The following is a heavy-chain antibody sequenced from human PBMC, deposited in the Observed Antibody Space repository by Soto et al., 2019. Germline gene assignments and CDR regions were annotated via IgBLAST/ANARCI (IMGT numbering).Heavy chain of an antibody. D-gene: IGHD1-26*01. CDR2: IYWNDDK. J-gene: IGHJ6*02. V-gene: IGHV2-5*01. CDR3: VRSRSPPYYYQGMDV. Sequence: SGPTLVNPTQTLTLTCTFSGFSLSTSGVGVGWIRQPPGKALEWLALIYWNDDKHYSPSLKSRLTIAKDTSKNQVVLTMTNMDPVDTATYYCVRSRSPPYYYQGMDVWGQGTTVTVSS. CDR1: GFSLSTSGVG.